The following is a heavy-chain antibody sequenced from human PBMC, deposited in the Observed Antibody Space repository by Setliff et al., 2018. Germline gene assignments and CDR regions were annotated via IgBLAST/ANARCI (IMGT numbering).Heavy chain of an antibody. CDR3: ANPSGGYSKPFDV. CDR1: GYIFTNYW. Sequence: GESLKISCKASGYIFTNYWIGWVRQMPGKGLEWMGVIYPGDSDTRYSPSFQGQVTISADKSINTAYLQWSSLKASDTAIYYCANPSGGYSKPFDVWGQGTMVTVSS. D-gene: IGHD1-26*01. J-gene: IGHJ3*01. V-gene: IGHV5-51*01. CDR2: IYPGDSDT.